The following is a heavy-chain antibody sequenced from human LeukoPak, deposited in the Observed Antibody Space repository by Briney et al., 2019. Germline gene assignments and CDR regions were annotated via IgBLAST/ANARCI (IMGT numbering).Heavy chain of an antibody. J-gene: IGHJ4*01. V-gene: IGHV3-74*01. CDR1: GFPFSSYW. CDR3: ARQVAAAGFDY. D-gene: IGHD6-13*01. CDR2: INSDGSST. Sequence: PGGSLRLSCAASGFPFSSYWVQWVRQAPGKGLVWVSRINSDGSSTNDADSVKGRFTISRDNPNNTLYLQMNSLRGEDTAVYYCARQVAAAGFDYWGQGTLVTVSS.